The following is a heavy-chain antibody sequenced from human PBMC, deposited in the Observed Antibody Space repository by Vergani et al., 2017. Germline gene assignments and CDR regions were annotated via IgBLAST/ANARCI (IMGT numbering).Heavy chain of an antibody. V-gene: IGHV1-18*01. CDR3: ARDPALAGTTWGWGY. D-gene: IGHD6-19*01. CDR1: GYTFNSYG. Sequence: QVQLVQSGAEVKKPGASVKVSCKASGYTFNSYGISWVRQAPGQGLEWMGWISAYNGNTNYAQKLQGRVTMTTDTSTSTAYMELRSLRSDDTAVYYCARDPALAGTTWGWGYWGQGTLVTVSS. J-gene: IGHJ4*02. CDR2: ISAYNGNT.